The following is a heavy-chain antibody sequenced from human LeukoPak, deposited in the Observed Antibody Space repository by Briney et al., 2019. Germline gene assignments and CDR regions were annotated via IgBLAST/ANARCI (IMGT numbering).Heavy chain of an antibody. D-gene: IGHD1-26*01. CDR2: IYYSGST. Sequence: PSETLSLTCNVSGASISSYYWSWIRQPPGKGLEWIGYIYYSGSTDYNPSLKSRVTISIDTSKNQFSLKLSSVTAADTAVYYCARAGGVVGATTWNYWGQGTLVTVSS. V-gene: IGHV4-59*01. J-gene: IGHJ4*02. CDR1: GASISSYY. CDR3: ARAGGVVGATTWNY.